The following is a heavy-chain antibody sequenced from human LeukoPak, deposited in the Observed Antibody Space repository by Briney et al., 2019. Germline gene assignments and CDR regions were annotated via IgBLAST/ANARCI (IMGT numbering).Heavy chain of an antibody. J-gene: IGHJ3*02. CDR1: GGSFSGYY. CDR2: INHSGGT. V-gene: IGHV4-34*01. CDR3: ARGLRIWSDYYSPHDVFDI. D-gene: IGHD3-3*01. Sequence: SETLSLTRAVFGGSFSGYYWSWIRQPPGKGLEWIGEINHSGGTNYNPPLQSRVTLSLDRSKNQFSLNLSSVTAADTAVYYCARGLRIWSDYYSPHDVFDIWGQGTMVTVSS.